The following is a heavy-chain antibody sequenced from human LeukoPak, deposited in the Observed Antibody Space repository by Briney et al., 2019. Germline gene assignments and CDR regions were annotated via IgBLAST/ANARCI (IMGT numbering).Heavy chain of an antibody. CDR1: GGSVSSYY. J-gene: IGHJ4*02. CDR2: IHNSGRT. CDR3: ARHGTISSESYFDY. V-gene: IGHV4-59*08. D-gene: IGHD1-14*01. Sequence: TETLPLTCSVTGGSVSSYYWSWIRQPPGKELEWIGYIHNSGRTDYNPSLKSRVTGFVDTSKNQVSLRLSSVTAADTAVYYCARHGTISSESYFDYWGQGALVTVSS.